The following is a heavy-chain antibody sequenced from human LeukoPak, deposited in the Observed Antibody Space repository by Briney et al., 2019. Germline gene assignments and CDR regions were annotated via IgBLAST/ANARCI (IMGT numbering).Heavy chain of an antibody. CDR2: INAGNGNT. V-gene: IGHV1-3*01. J-gene: IGHJ4*02. D-gene: IGHD5-12*01. CDR3: ARGVATNRYYFDY. Sequence: GASVKVSFTASGHTFTSYAMHWVRQAPGQRLEWMGWINAGNGNTKYSQKFQGRVTITRDTSASTAYMELSSLRSEDTAVYSCARGVATNRYYFDYWGQGTLVTVSS. CDR1: GHTFTSYA.